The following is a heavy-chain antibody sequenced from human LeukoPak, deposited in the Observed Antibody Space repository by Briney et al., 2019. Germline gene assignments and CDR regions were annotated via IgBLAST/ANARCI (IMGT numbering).Heavy chain of an antibody. V-gene: IGHV1-18*01. CDR2: ISAYNGNT. Sequence: GASVKVSCKASGYTFTSYGISWVRQAPGQGLEWMGWISAYNGNTNYAQKLQGRVTMTTDTSTSTAYMELWSLRSDDTAVYYCARGGGVVGSYRGAYYYYMDVWGKGTTVTISS. CDR3: ARGGGVVGSYRGAYYYYMDV. J-gene: IGHJ6*03. CDR1: GYTFTSYG. D-gene: IGHD1-26*01.